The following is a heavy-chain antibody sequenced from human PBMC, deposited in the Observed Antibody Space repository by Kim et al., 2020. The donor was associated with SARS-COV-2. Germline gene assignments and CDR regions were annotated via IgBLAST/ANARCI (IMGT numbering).Heavy chain of an antibody. CDR3: GGIAAAGIHFNFDY. V-gene: IGHV3-64D*06. Sequence: ADSVKGRFTISRDNSKNTLYLQMSSLRAEDTAVYYCGGIAAAGIHFNFDYWGQGTLVTVSS. D-gene: IGHD6-13*01. J-gene: IGHJ4*02.